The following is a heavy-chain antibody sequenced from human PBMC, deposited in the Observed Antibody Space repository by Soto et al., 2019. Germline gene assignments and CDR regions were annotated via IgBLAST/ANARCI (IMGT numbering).Heavy chain of an antibody. CDR1: GGTFGSYA. Sequence: QVQLVQSGAEVKKPGSSVKVSCKASGGTFGSYAISWVRQAPGQGLEWMGGIIPIPGTANYAQKFQGRVTIAADESTSKDYMELSSLRSEDTAVYYCARSQVSSTSLEIYYYYYYGMDVWGQGTTVTVSS. CDR3: ARSQVSSTSLEIYYYYYYGMDV. J-gene: IGHJ6*02. D-gene: IGHD2-2*01. V-gene: IGHV1-69*01. CDR2: IIPIPGTA.